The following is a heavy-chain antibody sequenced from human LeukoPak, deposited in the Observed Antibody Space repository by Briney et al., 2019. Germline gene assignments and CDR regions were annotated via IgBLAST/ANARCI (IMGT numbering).Heavy chain of an antibody. CDR2: IYYSGST. CDR1: GGSISSGGYS. CDR3: ARVRFFDSSVLTRKRSYYFDY. V-gene: IGHV4-30-4*07. Sequence: PSETLSLTCAVSGGSISSGGYSWSWIRQPPGKGLEWIGYIYYSGSTYYNPSLKSRVTMSVDTSKNQFSLKLSSVTAADTAVYYCARVRFFDSSVLTRKRSYYFDYWGQGTLVTVSS. D-gene: IGHD3-22*01. J-gene: IGHJ4*02.